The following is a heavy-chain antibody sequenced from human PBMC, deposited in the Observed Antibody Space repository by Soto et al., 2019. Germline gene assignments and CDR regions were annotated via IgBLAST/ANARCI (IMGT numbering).Heavy chain of an antibody. CDR3: ARGLNGDYTRGY. Sequence: QVQLVQSGAEVKKPGSSVKVSCKASGDTFSSYAISWVRQAPGQGLEWMGGIIPIFGTANYAQKFQGRVTNTADESTSTAYMELSSLRSEYTVVYYCARGLNGDYTRGYWGQGTLVTVSS. D-gene: IGHD4-17*01. CDR1: GDTFSSYA. J-gene: IGHJ4*02. CDR2: IIPIFGTA. V-gene: IGHV1-69*01.